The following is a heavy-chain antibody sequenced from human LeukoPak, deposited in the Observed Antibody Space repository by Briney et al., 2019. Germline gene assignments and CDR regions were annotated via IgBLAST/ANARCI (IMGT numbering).Heavy chain of an antibody. CDR3: ATRRPGSNFLAGAFNI. Sequence: GGSLRLSCVVSGLTVSGNYMSWVRQAPGKGLEWVSVIHSGGNTFYADSVKGRFTISRDNSKNTVFLQLNSLRAEGTAVYYCATRRPGSNFLAGAFNIWGQGTLVSVSS. J-gene: IGHJ3*02. CDR2: IHSGGNT. CDR1: GLTVSGNY. D-gene: IGHD1-26*01. V-gene: IGHV3-53*01.